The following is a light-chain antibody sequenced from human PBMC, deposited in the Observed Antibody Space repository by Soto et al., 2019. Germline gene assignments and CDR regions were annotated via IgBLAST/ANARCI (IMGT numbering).Light chain of an antibody. Sequence: VMTQAPATLSVSPGERATLSSSASQPINNNVAWYQRKDGQVQSLLIYGASTRAADVPARFSGGGSGTEFTLTISSLQSEDFAEYQCQQYNNWPQKFGQGAKV. CDR2: GAS. V-gene: IGKV3-15*01. J-gene: IGKJ1*01. CDR3: QQYNNWPQK. CDR1: QPINNN.